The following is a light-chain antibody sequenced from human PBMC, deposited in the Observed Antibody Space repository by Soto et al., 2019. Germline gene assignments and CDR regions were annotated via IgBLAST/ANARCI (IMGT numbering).Light chain of an antibody. J-gene: IGKJ1*01. CDR1: QSLIHSDGDTY. CDR3: MQGTLWPWT. V-gene: IGKV2-30*02. CDR2: KVS. Sequence: DVVMTQSPLSLPVTLGQPASISCRSSQSLIHSDGDTYLNWFQQRPGKSPRRLIYKVSDRDSGVPDRFSGSGSGTDFTLKISRVEAEDVGIYYCMQGTLWPWTFGQGTEVEIK.